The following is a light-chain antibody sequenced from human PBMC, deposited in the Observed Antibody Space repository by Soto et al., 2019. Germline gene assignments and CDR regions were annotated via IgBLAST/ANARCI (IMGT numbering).Light chain of an antibody. CDR3: QQLRLYPST. CDR2: AAS. Sequence: IQLTQSPSSLSASVGDRVTITCRASQDIAIYLAWYQQKPGEAPKLLIYAASTLYGGVPSRFSGSGSGTDFALTINSLQAEDFAPYYCQQLRLYPSTLGGGTKVDIK. J-gene: IGKJ4*01. CDR1: QDIAIY. V-gene: IGKV1-9*01.